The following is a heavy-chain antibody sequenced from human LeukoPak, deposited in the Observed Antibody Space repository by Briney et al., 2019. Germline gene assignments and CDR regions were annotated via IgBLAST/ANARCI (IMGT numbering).Heavy chain of an antibody. J-gene: IGHJ4*02. D-gene: IGHD1-1*01. CDR1: GFTFSSYV. V-gene: IGHV3-30*04. CDR3: ARAANWNDGGFDY. Sequence: PGGSLRLSCAASGFTFSSYVIHWVRQAPGKGLEWGAVISYDGSNKYYADSVKRRFTISRDNSKNTVYRQMNSVRAEDTAVYYCARAANWNDGGFDYWGQGTLVSV. CDR2: ISYDGSNK.